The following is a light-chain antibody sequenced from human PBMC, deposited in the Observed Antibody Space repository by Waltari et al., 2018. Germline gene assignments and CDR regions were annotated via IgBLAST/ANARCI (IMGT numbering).Light chain of an antibody. Sequence: QSLMTQPPSASGTPGQRVTIPCSGSSPNLGSNPVYCYQHLPGTAPKVLIYKNSQRPSGVPDRFSGSKSGTSASLAMSGLRSEDEGDYYCAAWDNSLSAWVFGGGTKLTVL. V-gene: IGLV1-47*01. CDR3: AAWDNSLSAWV. CDR1: SPNLGSNP. J-gene: IGLJ3*02. CDR2: KNS.